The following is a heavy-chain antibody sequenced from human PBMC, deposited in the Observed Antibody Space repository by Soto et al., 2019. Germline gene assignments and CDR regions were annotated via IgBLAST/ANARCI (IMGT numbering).Heavy chain of an antibody. CDR2: IYYRGST. V-gene: IGHV4-39*01. Sequence: PSETLSLTCTVSGGSISSSSFYWGWIRQPPGKGLVWIGSIYYRGSTYYNPFLKSRVPISVDTSKYQFPLKLSSVTAAGTVVYYCARGLGREVTTLWYFDLWGRRTPFTVSS. CDR1: GGSISSSSFY. J-gene: IGHJ2*01. D-gene: IGHD4-17*01. CDR3: ARGLGREVTTLWYFDL.